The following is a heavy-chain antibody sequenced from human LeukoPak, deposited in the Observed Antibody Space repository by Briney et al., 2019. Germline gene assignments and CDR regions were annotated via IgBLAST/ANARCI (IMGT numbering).Heavy chain of an antibody. CDR3: ARVAEAAAFDI. J-gene: IGHJ3*02. CDR1: GFTFSSYS. Sequence: GGSLRLSCAASGFTFSSYSMNWVRQAPGKGLEWVSSISSSSRYIYYADSVKGRFTISRDNAKNSLYLQMNSLRAEDTALYYWARVAEAAAFDIWGQGTMVTVSS. D-gene: IGHD6-25*01. CDR2: ISSSSRYI. V-gene: IGHV3-21*01.